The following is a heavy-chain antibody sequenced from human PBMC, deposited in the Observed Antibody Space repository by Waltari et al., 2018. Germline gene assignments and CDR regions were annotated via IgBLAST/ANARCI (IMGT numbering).Heavy chain of an antibody. D-gene: IGHD6-13*01. Sequence: EVQLVESGGGLVQPGGSLRLSCAASGFTFRSYWMSWVRQAPGKGLEWVANIKQDGSEKYYVDSVKGRFTISRDNAKNSLYLQMNSLRAEDTAVYYCARVGGYPWGQGILVTVSS. V-gene: IGHV3-7*01. CDR1: GFTFRSYW. J-gene: IGHJ5*02. CDR2: IKQDGSEK. CDR3: ARVGGYP.